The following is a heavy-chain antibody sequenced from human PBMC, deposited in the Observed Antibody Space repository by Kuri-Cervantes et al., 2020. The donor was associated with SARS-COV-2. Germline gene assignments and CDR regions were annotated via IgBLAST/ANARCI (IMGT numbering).Heavy chain of an antibody. CDR3: ARLSAKENHYDLDV. Sequence: GGSLRLSCATSGFTFSSYAMHRVRQAPGKGLEWVSVISYNGSNKYYADSVKGRFTNSRDNSKNPLYLQMNSLKVNDTAVYDCARLSAKENHYDLDVWGQGTPVTVSS. D-gene: IGHD4/OR15-4a*01. CDR2: ISYNGSNK. CDR1: GFTFSSYA. J-gene: IGHJ6*02. V-gene: IGHV3-30-3*01.